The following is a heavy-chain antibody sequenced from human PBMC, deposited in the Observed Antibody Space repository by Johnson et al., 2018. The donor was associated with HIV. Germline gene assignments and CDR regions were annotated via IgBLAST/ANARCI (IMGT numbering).Heavy chain of an antibody. V-gene: IGHV3-33*06. CDR3: AKWGSMRATSAFDI. CDR2: IGYDGSNK. CDR1: GFTFSTYG. Sequence: QVQLVESGGGVVQPGGSLRLSCVASGFTFSTYGMHWVRQAPGKGLEWVAVIGYDGSNKYYADSVKGRLTISRDNSKNTLYLQMNSLRAEDTAVYYCAKWGSMRATSAFDIWGQGTMVTVSS. D-gene: IGHD1-26*01. J-gene: IGHJ3*02.